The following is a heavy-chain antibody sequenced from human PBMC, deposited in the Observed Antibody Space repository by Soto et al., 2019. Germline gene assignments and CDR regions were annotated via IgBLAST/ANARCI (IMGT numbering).Heavy chain of an antibody. V-gene: IGHV3-21*01. CDR3: ARDTSIAVAPDWFDP. J-gene: IGHJ5*02. CDR1: GFTFISYS. Sequence: GGSLRLSCAASGFTFISYSMNWVRQAPGKGLEWVSSISSSSSYIYYADSVKGRFTISRDNAKNSLYLQMNSLRAEDTAVYYCARDTSIAVAPDWFDPWGQGTLGTVS. D-gene: IGHD6-19*01. CDR2: ISSSSSYI.